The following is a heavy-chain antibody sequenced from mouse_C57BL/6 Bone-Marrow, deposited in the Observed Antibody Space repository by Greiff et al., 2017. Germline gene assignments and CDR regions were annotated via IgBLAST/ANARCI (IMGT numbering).Heavy chain of an antibody. D-gene: IGHD2-4*01. J-gene: IGHJ3*01. CDR3: ARDYDSSFAY. CDR2: IDPSDSYT. V-gene: IGHV1-50*01. CDR1: GYTFTSYW. Sequence: QVHVKQPGAELVKPGASVKLSCKASGYTFTSYWMQWVKQRPGQGLEWIGEIDPSDSYTNCNQKFKGKATLTVDTSSSTAYMQLSSLTSEDSAVYYCARDYDSSFAYWGQGTLVTVSA.